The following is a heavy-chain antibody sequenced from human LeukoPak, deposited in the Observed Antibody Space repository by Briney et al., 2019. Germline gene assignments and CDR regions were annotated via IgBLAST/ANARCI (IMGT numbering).Heavy chain of an antibody. CDR1: GDNFNAFW. J-gene: IGHJ4*02. D-gene: IGHD3-16*01. Sequence: GESLRISCKGSGDNFNAFWIGWVRQKPGKGLEWMGVIYPDDSDTTYSPSFQGQVTISADKSINTAYLQWSSLKASDTAMYYCARGDYADYWGQGTLVTVSS. V-gene: IGHV5-51*01. CDR3: ARGDYADY. CDR2: IYPDDSDT.